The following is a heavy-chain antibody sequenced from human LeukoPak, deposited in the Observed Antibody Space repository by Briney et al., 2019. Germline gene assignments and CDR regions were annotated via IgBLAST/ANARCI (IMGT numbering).Heavy chain of an antibody. CDR1: GFTFSSYG. Sequence: PGGSLRLSCAASGFTFSSYGVSWVRQAPGKGLEWVSGISGSGHRTYYADSVKGRFTISRDNSKNTAYLQMDSLKTEDTAVYYCTGNYYGSGSYADFDYWGQGTLVTVSS. J-gene: IGHJ4*02. CDR3: TGNYYGSGSYADFDY. CDR2: ISGSGHRT. D-gene: IGHD3-10*01. V-gene: IGHV3-23*01.